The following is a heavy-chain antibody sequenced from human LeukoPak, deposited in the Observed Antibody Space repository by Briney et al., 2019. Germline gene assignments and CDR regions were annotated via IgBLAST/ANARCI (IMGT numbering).Heavy chain of an antibody. J-gene: IGHJ4*02. Sequence: PGGSLRLSCAASGFIFSSYAMHWVRQAPGKGLEWVAVISYDGSNNYYADSVKGRFTISRDNSKNTLYLQMSSLRTEDTAIYFCTRGIGTRTAPYYFDSWGQGTLVTVSS. V-gene: IGHV3-30*04. CDR3: TRGIGTRTAPYYFDS. CDR1: GFIFSSYA. D-gene: IGHD3-10*01. CDR2: ISYDGSNN.